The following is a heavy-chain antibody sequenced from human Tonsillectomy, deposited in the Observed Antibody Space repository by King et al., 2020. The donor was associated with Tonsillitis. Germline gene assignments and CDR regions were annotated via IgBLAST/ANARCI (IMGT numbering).Heavy chain of an antibody. CDR3: ARDLGYCSSTSCYDAFDI. CDR1: GFTFSSYA. J-gene: IGHJ3*02. D-gene: IGHD2-2*01. V-gene: IGHV3-30-3*01. Sequence: VQLVESGGGVVQPGRSLRLSCAASGFTFSSYAMHWVRQAPGKGLEWVAFISYDGSNKYYADSVKGRFTISRDNSKNTLYLQMNSLRAEDTAVYYCARDLGYCSSTSCYDAFDIWGQGTMVTVSS. CDR2: ISYDGSNK.